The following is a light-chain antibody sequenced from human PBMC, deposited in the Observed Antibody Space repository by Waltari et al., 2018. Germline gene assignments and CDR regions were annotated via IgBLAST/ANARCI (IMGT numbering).Light chain of an antibody. CDR1: SSDVGFYNY. CDR3: NSYAGSSSWV. V-gene: IGLV2-14*01. Sequence: QSALTQPASVSGSPGQSITISCTGTSSDVGFYNYVSWYQQHPGKAPKLIIYDVSERPSGVSDRFSGSKSGNTASLTSSGLQAEDESDYYCNSYAGSSSWVFGGGTKLTVL. CDR2: DVS. J-gene: IGLJ3*02.